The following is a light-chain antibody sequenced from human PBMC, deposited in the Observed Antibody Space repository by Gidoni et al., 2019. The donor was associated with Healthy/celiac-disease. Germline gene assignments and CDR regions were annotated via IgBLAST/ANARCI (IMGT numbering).Light chain of an antibody. V-gene: IGKV3-11*01. Sequence: EIVLTQSPATLSLSPGERATLSCRASQSVSSDLAWYQQKPGQAPRLLIYDASNRATGIPARFSGSGSGTDFTLTISSLEPEDFAVYYCQQRSNWPPGYTFGQXTKLEIK. CDR1: QSVSSD. J-gene: IGKJ2*01. CDR3: QQRSNWPPGYT. CDR2: DAS.